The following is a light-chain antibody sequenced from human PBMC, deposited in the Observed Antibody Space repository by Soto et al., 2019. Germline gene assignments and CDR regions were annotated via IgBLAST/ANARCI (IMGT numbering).Light chain of an antibody. CDR3: ETWDSNTHWV. Sequence: QLVLTQSSSAFASLGSSVKLTCTLSSGHSSYIIAWHQQQPGKAPRYLMKVEASGSYNKGSGVPDRFSGSSSGADRYLTISNLQFEDEADYYCETWDSNTHWVFGGGTKLTVL. CDR2: VEASGSY. CDR1: SGHSSYI. J-gene: IGLJ3*02. V-gene: IGLV4-60*02.